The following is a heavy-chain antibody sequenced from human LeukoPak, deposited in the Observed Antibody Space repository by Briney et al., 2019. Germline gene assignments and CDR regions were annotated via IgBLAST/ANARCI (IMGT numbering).Heavy chain of an antibody. J-gene: IGHJ2*01. D-gene: IGHD2/OR15-2a*01. CDR2: INHSGST. CDR3: ARAFRARYFDL. CDR1: GGSFSGYY. Sequence: SETLSLTCAVYGGSFSGYYWSWIRQPPGKGLEWIGEINHSGSTNYNPSLKSRVTISVDTSKNQFSLKLSSVTAADTAVYYCARAFRARYFDLWGRGTLVTVSS. V-gene: IGHV4-34*01.